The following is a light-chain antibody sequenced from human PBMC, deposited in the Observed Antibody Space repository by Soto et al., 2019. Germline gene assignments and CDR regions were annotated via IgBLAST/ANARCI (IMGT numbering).Light chain of an antibody. CDR3: SSYTSSSTYV. Sequence: QSVLTQPASVSGSPGQSIIISCTGTSSDVGGYNYVSWYQQHPGKAPELMIYEVSNRPSGVSNRFSGSKSGNTASLTISGLQAEDEADYYCSSYTSSSTYVFGTGTKVTVL. J-gene: IGLJ1*01. CDR1: SSDVGGYNY. V-gene: IGLV2-14*01. CDR2: EVS.